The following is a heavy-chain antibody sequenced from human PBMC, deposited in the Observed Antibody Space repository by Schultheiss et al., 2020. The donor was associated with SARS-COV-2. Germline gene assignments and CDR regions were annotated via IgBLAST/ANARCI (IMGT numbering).Heavy chain of an antibody. D-gene: IGHD5-24*01. Sequence: GGSLRLSCTASGFTFGDYAMSWFRQAPGKGLEWVGFIRSKAYGGTTEYAASVKGRFTIASDDSKSIAYLQMNSLKTEDTAVYYCTREAQRERVCDYWGQGTLVTVSS. CDR1: GFTFGDYA. J-gene: IGHJ4*02. CDR2: IRSKAYGGTT. V-gene: IGHV3-49*03. CDR3: TREAQRERVCDY.